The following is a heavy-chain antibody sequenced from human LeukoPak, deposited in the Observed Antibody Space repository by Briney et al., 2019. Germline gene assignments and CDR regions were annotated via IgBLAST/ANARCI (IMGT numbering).Heavy chain of an antibody. Sequence: GGSLRLSCAASGFTSSSYSTNWVRQAPGKGLECVSSISSSSSYIYYADSVKGRFTISRDNAKNSLYLQMNSLRAEDTAVYYCARGGYSYGSNWFDPWGQGTLVTASS. V-gene: IGHV3-21*01. CDR2: ISSSSSYI. D-gene: IGHD5-18*01. J-gene: IGHJ5*02. CDR3: ARGGYSYGSNWFDP. CDR1: GFTSSSYS.